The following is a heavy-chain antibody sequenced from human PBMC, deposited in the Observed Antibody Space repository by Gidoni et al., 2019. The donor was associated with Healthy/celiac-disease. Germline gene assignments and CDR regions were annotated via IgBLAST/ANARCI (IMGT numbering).Heavy chain of an antibody. CDR2: IYHSGST. D-gene: IGHD2-21*02. Sequence: QLQLQESGSGLVKPSQTLSLTCAVSGGSISSGGYSWSWIRKPPGKGLEWIGYIYHSGSTYYNPSLKSRVTISVDRSKNQFSLKLSSVTAADTAVYYCARDSYGGNSIGAFDIWGQGTMVTVSS. CDR1: GGSISSGGYS. CDR3: ARDSYGGNSIGAFDI. J-gene: IGHJ3*02. V-gene: IGHV4-30-2*01.